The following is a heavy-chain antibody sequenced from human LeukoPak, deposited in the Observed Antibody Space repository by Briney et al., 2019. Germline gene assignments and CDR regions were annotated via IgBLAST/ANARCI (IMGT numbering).Heavy chain of an antibody. Sequence: PGGSLRLSCAASGFTFSTYGMHWVRQTPGKGLDWVALISYDGSNKYYTDSVKGRFTISRDNSKNTLYLQMNSLRPEDTAVYYCARAFDSSSWYNWFDPWGQGTLVTVSS. V-gene: IGHV3-30*03. CDR2: ISYDGSNK. CDR1: GFTFSTYG. D-gene: IGHD6-13*01. CDR3: ARAFDSSSWYNWFDP. J-gene: IGHJ5*02.